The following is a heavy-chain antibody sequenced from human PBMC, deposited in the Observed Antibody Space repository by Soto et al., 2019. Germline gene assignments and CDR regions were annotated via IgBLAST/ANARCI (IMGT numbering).Heavy chain of an antibody. CDR1: GGSISSYY. Sequence: SETLSLTCTVSGGSISSYYWSWIRQPPGKGLEWIGYIYYSGSTNYNPSLKSRVTISVDTSKNQFSLKLSSVTAADTAVYYCARHAEGFWSGYYYYYYYYMDVWGKGTTVTVSS. CDR3: ARHAEGFWSGYYYYYYYYMDV. D-gene: IGHD3-3*01. V-gene: IGHV4-59*08. J-gene: IGHJ6*03. CDR2: IYYSGST.